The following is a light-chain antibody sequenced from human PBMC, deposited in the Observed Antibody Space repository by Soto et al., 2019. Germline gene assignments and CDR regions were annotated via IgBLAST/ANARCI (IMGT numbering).Light chain of an antibody. J-gene: IGKJ1*01. CDR3: QQYGSSPTA. CDR1: QSVSSEY. Sequence: SLLPQSPSTLSLSPGEGAPLSCTASQSVSSEYLAWYQQRPDQAPRLLFYGASSRATGIPDRFSGSGSGTDFTLTISRLEPEDFAVYHCQQYGSSPTAFGQGTKVDI. CDR2: GAS. V-gene: IGKV3-20*01.